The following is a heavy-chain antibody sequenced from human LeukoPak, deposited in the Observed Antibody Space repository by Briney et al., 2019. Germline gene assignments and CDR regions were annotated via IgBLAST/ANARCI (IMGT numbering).Heavy chain of an antibody. J-gene: IGHJ6*03. CDR2: IYYSGST. CDR1: GASVSLYY. D-gene: IGHD2-2*01. Sequence: SETLSLTCTVSGASVSLYYWSWIRQHPGKGLEWIGYIYYSGSTYYNPSLKSRVTISVDTSKNQFSLKLSSVTAADTAVYYCARSYCSSTSCSPYYYYYIDVWGKGTTVTVSS. V-gene: IGHV4-59*06. CDR3: ARSYCSSTSCSPYYYYYIDV.